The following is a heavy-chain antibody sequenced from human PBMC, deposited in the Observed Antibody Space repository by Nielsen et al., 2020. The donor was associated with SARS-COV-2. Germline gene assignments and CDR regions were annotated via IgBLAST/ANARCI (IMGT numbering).Heavy chain of an antibody. Sequence: GESLKISCAASGFTFSSYAMHWVRQAPGKGLEWVAVISYDGSNKYYADSVKGRFTISRDSSKNTLYLQMNSLRAEDTAVYYCAREPGDGPNAFDIWGQGTMVTVSS. V-gene: IGHV3-30*04. D-gene: IGHD3-10*01. J-gene: IGHJ3*02. CDR1: GFTFSSYA. CDR3: AREPGDGPNAFDI. CDR2: ISYDGSNK.